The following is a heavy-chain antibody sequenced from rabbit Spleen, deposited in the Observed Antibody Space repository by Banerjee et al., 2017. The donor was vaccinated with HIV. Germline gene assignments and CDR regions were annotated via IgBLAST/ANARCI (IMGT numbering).Heavy chain of an antibody. CDR2: IAGSSSGFT. CDR1: GFSFSSSDY. V-gene: IGHV1S45*01. J-gene: IGHJ4*01. D-gene: IGHD8-1*01. CDR3: ARDGTGGSYFAL. Sequence: QEQLVESGGGLVQPGASLTLTCTASGFSFSSSDYMCWVRQAPGKGLEWIACIAGSSSGFTYSATWAKGRFTMYKTSSTTVTLQLTSLTAADTATYFCARDGTGGSYFALWGPGTLVTVS.